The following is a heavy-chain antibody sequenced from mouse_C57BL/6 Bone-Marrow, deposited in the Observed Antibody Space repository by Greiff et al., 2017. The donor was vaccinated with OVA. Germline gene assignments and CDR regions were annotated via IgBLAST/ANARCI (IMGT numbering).Heavy chain of an antibody. CDR1: GFNIKDDY. V-gene: IGHV14-4*01. CDR3: TFYDYDWFAY. CDR2: IDPENGDT. J-gene: IGHJ3*01. Sequence: DVQLQESGAELVRPGASVKLSCTASGFNIKDDYMHWVKQRPEQGLEWIGWIDPENGDTEYASKFQGKATITADTSSNTAYLQLSSLTSEDTAVYYCTFYDYDWFAYWGQGTLVTVSA. D-gene: IGHD2-4*01.